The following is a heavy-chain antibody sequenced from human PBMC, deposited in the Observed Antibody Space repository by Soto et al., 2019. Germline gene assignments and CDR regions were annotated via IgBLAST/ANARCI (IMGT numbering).Heavy chain of an antibody. J-gene: IGHJ4*02. CDR2: IIPILNTV. Sequence: SVKVSCKASGGTFSTYTISWVRQAPGQGLEWMGRIIPILNTVNYAQKFQGRVTITADKSTSTAYMELSSLRSEDTAGYYCARDAPPPDYWGKGTLVTVAS. CDR3: ARDAPPPDY. V-gene: IGHV1-69*08. CDR1: GGTFSTYT.